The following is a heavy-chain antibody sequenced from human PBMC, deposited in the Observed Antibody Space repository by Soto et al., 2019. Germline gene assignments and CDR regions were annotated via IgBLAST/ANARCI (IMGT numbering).Heavy chain of an antibody. CDR1: GFTFSSYA. CDR3: AGEADYLNWFDP. J-gene: IGHJ5*02. D-gene: IGHD4-17*01. CDR2: ISSNGGST. Sequence: GGSLRLSCSASGFTFSSYAMHWVRQAPGKGLEYVSAISSNGGSTYYADSVKGRFTISRDNAKNSLYLQMNSLRAEDTAVYYCAGEADYLNWFDPWGQGTLVTVSS. V-gene: IGHV3-64*04.